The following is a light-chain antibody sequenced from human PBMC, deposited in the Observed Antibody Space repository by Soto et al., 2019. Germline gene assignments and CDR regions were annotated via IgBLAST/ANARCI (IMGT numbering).Light chain of an antibody. Sequence: QSVLTQPASVSGSPGQSITISCTGTSSDVGGYNYVSGYQQHPGRAPKLMIYDVSNRPSGVSDRFSGSKSGSTASLTISGLQAEDEADYYCSSYTSSNTLVFGGGTKVTVL. CDR1: SSDVGGYNY. V-gene: IGLV2-14*01. CDR2: DVS. CDR3: SSYTSSNTLV. J-gene: IGLJ2*01.